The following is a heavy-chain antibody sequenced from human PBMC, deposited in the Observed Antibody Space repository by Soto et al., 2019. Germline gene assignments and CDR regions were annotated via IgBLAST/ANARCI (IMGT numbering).Heavy chain of an antibody. Sequence: SETLSLTCAVSGGSINSRNWWTWVRQPPGKSLEWIGEIDHSGSTKYNPSLKSRVTISIERSRNQFSLKLSSVTAADTAVYYCARCPGVKTYQLLYRPDNWFDPWGQGTLVTVSS. D-gene: IGHD2-2*02. CDR1: GGSINSRNW. CDR2: IDHSGST. J-gene: IGHJ5*02. CDR3: ARCPGVKTYQLLYRPDNWFDP. V-gene: IGHV4-4*02.